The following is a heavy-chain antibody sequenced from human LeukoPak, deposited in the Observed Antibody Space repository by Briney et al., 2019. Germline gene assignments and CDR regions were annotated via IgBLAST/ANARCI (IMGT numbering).Heavy chain of an antibody. V-gene: IGHV3-21*01. CDR3: ARDRAPYYYDSSGYDY. D-gene: IGHD3-22*01. J-gene: IGHJ4*02. CDR1: GFTFSSYS. CDR2: INSSSSYI. Sequence: GGSLRLSCAASGFTFSSYSMNWVRQAPGKGLEWVSSINSSSSYIYYADSVKGRFTTSRDNAKNSLYLQMNSLRAEDTAVYYCARDRAPYYYDSSGYDYWGQGTLVTVSS.